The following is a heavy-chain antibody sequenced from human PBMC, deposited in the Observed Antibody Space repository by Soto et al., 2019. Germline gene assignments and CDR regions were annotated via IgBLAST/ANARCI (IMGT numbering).Heavy chain of an antibody. CDR2: INHSGST. CDR3: ARRRLKGYTSRSYWFDP. V-gene: IGHV4-34*01. Sequence: KPSETLSLTCAVYGGSFSGYYWTWIRQPPGKGLEWIGEINHSGSTNYNPSLKSRVTISVDTSKNQFSLKLSSVTAADTAVYYCARRRLKGYTSRSYWFDPWGQGTLVTVSS. CDR1: GGSFSGYY. D-gene: IGHD6-13*01. J-gene: IGHJ5*02.